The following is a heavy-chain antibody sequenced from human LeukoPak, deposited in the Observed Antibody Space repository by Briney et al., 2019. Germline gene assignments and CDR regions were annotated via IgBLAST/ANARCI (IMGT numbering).Heavy chain of an antibody. Sequence: SETLSLTCAVYGGSFSGYYWGWIRQPPGKGLEWIGSIYYSGTTYYNPSLKSRVTISVDTSKNQFSLSLSSVTAADTAVYYCARHGGYYGSGSYSFFDYWGQGTLVTVSS. V-gene: IGHV4-39*01. J-gene: IGHJ4*02. CDR3: ARHGGYYGSGSYSFFDY. CDR1: GGSFSGYY. D-gene: IGHD3-10*01. CDR2: IYYSGTT.